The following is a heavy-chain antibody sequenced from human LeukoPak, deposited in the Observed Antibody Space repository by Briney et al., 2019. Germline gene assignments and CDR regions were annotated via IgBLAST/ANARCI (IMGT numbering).Heavy chain of an antibody. CDR2: IYYSENT. CDR1: GGSISSGSYY. V-gene: IGHV4-39*01. J-gene: IGHJ6*03. Sequence: KPSETLSLTCTVSGGSISSGSYYWSWIRQPAGKGLEWIGSIYYSENTYYNPSLKSRVSISVDTSKNQFSLKLSSVTAADTAVYYCASIAAAGDYYYYMDVWGKGTTVTISS. CDR3: ASIAAAGDYYYYMDV. D-gene: IGHD6-13*01.